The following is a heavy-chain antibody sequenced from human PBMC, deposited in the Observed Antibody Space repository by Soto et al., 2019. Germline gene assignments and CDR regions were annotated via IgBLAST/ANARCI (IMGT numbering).Heavy chain of an antibody. CDR1: GGTFSSYT. Sequence: QVQLVQSGAEVKKPGSSVKVSCKASGGTFSSYTISWVRQAPGQGLEWMGRIIPILGIANYARKFQGRVTITSDKPSSTAYRELSSLRSEDTAVYYCARDGWESSSWYFDYWGQGTLVTVSS. J-gene: IGHJ4*02. CDR3: ARDGWESSSWYFDY. V-gene: IGHV1-69*08. D-gene: IGHD6-13*01. CDR2: IIPILGIA.